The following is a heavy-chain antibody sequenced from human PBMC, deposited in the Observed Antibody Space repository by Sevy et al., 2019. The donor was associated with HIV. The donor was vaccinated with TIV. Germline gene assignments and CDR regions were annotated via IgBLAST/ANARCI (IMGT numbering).Heavy chain of an antibody. CDR2: ISDYNGYT. CDR3: ARECYYYRSGTYRPPNYYGMDV. D-gene: IGHD3-10*01. CDR1: GYTFSSYG. Sequence: ASVKVSCKASGYTFSSYGISWVRQAPGQGLEWMGWISDYNGYTNYAHKFQGRVTMSTETSTRTAYMELRSLRSDDTAVYYCARECYYYRSGTYRPPNYYGMDVWGQGTAVTVSS. V-gene: IGHV1-18*01. J-gene: IGHJ6*02.